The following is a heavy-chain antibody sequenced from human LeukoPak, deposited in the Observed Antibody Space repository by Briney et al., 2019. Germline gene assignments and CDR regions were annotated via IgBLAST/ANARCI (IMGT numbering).Heavy chain of an antibody. D-gene: IGHD6-19*01. CDR3: ARDFHLKQWLVQGWFDP. CDR1: GYTFTSYV. Sequence: ASVKVSCKASGYTFTSYVIQWVRQAPGQRLEWMGWINIGNGDTKYSQKFQGRVSITRDTSANTAYMELSGLRSEDTAVYYCARDFHLKQWLVQGWFDPWGQGTLVTVSS. CDR2: INIGNGDT. V-gene: IGHV1-3*04. J-gene: IGHJ5*02.